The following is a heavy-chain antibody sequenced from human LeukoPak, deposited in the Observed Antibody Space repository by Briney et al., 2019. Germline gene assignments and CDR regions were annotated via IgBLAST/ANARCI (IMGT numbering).Heavy chain of an antibody. V-gene: IGHV4-39*01. CDR3: AGLTLSGPEDWFDP. Sequence: SETLSLTCTVSGGSISSSRYFWGWIRQPPGKGLEWIGSIYYSGSTYYNPSLKSRVTISVDTSKNQFSLKLSSVTAADTAVYYCAGLTLSGPEDWFDPWGQGTLVTVSS. CDR1: GGSISSSRYF. D-gene: IGHD5-12*01. CDR2: IYYSGST. J-gene: IGHJ5*02.